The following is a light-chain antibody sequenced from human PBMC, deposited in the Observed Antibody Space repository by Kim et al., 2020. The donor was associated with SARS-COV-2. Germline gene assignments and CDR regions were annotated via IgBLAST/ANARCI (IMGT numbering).Light chain of an antibody. V-gene: IGKV4-1*01. J-gene: IGKJ5*01. CDR2: WAS. CDR3: QQHYGTPIT. CDR1: QSVLYSSNNKNN. Sequence: DIVMTQSPDSLAVSLGERATINCKSSQSVLYSSNNKNNLAWYQQKPGQPPKLLIYWASTRESGVPDRFSCSGSGTDFTLTISSLQAEDVAVYYCQQHYGTPITFGQGTRLGIK.